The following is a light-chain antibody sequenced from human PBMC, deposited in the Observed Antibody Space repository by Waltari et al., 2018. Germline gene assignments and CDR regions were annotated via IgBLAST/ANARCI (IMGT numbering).Light chain of an antibody. CDR3: LQDYNYPRT. CDR2: AAS. Sequence: AIQMTQSPSSLSASVVDRATITCRASQGIRNYLGWYQQKPGKAPKFLIYAASSLQTGVPSRFSGSGSGTDFTLTISSLQPEDFATYYCLQDYNYPRTFGQGTKVDIK. V-gene: IGKV1-6*01. CDR1: QGIRNY. J-gene: IGKJ1*01.